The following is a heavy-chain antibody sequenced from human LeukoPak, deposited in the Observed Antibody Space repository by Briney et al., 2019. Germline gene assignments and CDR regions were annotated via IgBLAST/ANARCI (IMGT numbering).Heavy chain of an antibody. Sequence: GGSLRLSCAASGFTFSTYGMQWVRQAPGKGLEWVAVTVNDGGNAHYADSVRGRFTISRDNCKNTLYLQMNSLRAEDTAVYYCARDSITGDNSLDYWGRGTLVTVSS. J-gene: IGHJ4*02. CDR1: GFTFSTYG. CDR2: TVNDGGNA. D-gene: IGHD7-27*01. CDR3: ARDSITGDNSLDY. V-gene: IGHV3-33*05.